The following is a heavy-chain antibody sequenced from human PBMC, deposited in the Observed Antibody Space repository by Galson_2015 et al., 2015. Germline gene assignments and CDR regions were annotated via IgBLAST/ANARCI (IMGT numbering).Heavy chain of an antibody. CDR2: ISWNSGSI. V-gene: IGHV3-9*01. CDR3: AKEALEYSSSSGAFDI. CDR1: GFTFDDYA. J-gene: IGHJ3*02. D-gene: IGHD6-6*01. Sequence: SLRLSCAASGFTFDDYAMHWVRQAPGKGLEWVSGISWNSGSIGYADSVKGRFTISRDNAKNSLYLQMNSLRAEDTALYYCAKEALEYSSSSGAFDIWGQGTMVTVSS.